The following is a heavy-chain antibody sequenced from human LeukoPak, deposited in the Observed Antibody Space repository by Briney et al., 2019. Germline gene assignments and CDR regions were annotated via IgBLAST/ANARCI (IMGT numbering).Heavy chain of an antibody. CDR3: ANGDGFDY. CDR2: IKQDGSET. V-gene: IGHV3-7*01. D-gene: IGHD5-24*01. J-gene: IGHJ4*02. Sequence: GGSRRLSCAPSGFTFSTYWMSWVRQAPGKGLEWVANIKQDGSETYYADSVKGRFTIFRDNAKNSLYLQMDSLRVEDTAVYYCANGDGFDYWGQGTLVIVSS. CDR1: GFTFSTYW.